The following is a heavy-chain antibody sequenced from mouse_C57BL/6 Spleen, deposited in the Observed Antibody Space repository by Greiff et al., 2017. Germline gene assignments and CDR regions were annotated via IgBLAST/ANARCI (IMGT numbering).Heavy chain of an antibody. V-gene: IGHV1-15*01. CDR3: TRGITTVVATDY. D-gene: IGHD1-1*01. Sequence: QVQLQQSGAELVRPGASVTLSCKASGYTFTDYEMHWVKQTPVHGLEWIGAIDPETGGTAYNQKFKGKAILTADKSSSTAYMELRSLTSEDSAVYYSTRGITTVVATDYWGQGTTLTVSS. CDR1: GYTFTDYE. CDR2: IDPETGGT. J-gene: IGHJ2*01.